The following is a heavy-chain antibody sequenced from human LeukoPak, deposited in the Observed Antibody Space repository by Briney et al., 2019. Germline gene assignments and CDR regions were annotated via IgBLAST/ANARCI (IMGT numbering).Heavy chain of an antibody. Sequence: GSLRLSCAASGFPFSSYAMSWVRQAPGKGLEWVSAISGSGGSTYYADSGKGRFTISRDNSKNTLYLQMNSLRAEDTAVYYCAKLPRWYYFDYWGQGTLVTVSS. CDR2: ISGSGGST. CDR3: AKLPRWYYFDY. CDR1: GFPFSSYA. V-gene: IGHV3-23*01. J-gene: IGHJ4*02. D-gene: IGHD6-13*01.